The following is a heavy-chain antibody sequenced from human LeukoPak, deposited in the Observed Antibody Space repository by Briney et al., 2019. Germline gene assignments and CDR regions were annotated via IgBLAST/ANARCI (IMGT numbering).Heavy chain of an antibody. V-gene: IGHV3-53*01. D-gene: IGHD3-22*01. Sequence: VGSLRLSCAASGFTVSSNYMSWVRQAPGKGLEWVSVIYSGGSTYYADSVKGRFTISRDNSKNTVYLQMNSLRAEDTAVYYCARDLTTYYYDRRDTFDIWGQGTMVTVSS. CDR3: ARDLTTYYYDRRDTFDI. J-gene: IGHJ3*02. CDR2: IYSGGST. CDR1: GFTVSSNY.